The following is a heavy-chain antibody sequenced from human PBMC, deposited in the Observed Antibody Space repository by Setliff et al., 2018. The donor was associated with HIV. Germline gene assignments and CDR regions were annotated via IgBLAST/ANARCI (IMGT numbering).Heavy chain of an antibody. J-gene: IGHJ5*02. CDR2: ISWDSGSI. Sequence: GGSLRLSCAASGFTFDDYAMHWVRQAPGKGLEWVSGISWDSGSIGYADSVKGRFTISRDNAKNSLYLQMNSLRSEDTALYYCAKSPNRYSPLDWFDPWGQGTLVTVSS. CDR1: GFTFDDYA. D-gene: IGHD5-18*01. CDR3: AKSPNRYSPLDWFDP. V-gene: IGHV3-9*01.